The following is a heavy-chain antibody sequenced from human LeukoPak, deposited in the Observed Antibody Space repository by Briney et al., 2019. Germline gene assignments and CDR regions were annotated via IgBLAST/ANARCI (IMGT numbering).Heavy chain of an antibody. V-gene: IGHV3-23*01. D-gene: IGHD3-10*01. CDR1: GFTVSSNY. CDR3: AKAGGWFGELLQTSADNWFDP. J-gene: IGHJ5*02. CDR2: ISGSGGST. Sequence: GGSLRLSCAASGFTVSSNYMSWVRQAPGKGLEWVSVISGSGGSTYYADSVKGRFTISRDNPKNTLYLQMNSLRAEDTAVYYCAKAGGWFGELLQTSADNWFDPWGQGTLVTVSS.